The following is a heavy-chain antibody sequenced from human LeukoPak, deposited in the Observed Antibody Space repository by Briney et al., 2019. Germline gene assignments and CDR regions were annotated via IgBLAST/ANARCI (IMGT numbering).Heavy chain of an antibody. J-gene: IGHJ4*02. V-gene: IGHV3-21*01. CDR2: ISSSSSYI. D-gene: IGHD6-13*01. CDR1: GFTFSNYS. Sequence: GGSLRLSCAASGFTFSNYSMNWVRQAPGKGLEWVSSISSSSSYIYYADSVKGRFTISRDNAKNSLYLQMNSLRAEDTAVYYCAAGEAAAGFDYWGQGTLVTVSS. CDR3: AAGEAAAGFDY.